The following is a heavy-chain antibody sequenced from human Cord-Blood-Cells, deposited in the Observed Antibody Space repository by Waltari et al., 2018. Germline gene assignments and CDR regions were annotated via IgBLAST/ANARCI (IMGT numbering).Heavy chain of an antibody. V-gene: IGHV4-59*08. D-gene: IGHD4-17*01. Sequence: QVQLQESGPGLVKPSETLSLTCTVSGGSISSYYWSWIRQPPGNGLEWIGYIYYGGGTNDTPSLKSRVTISVDMSKNQFSLKLSSVTAADTAVYYCARGGDYWFDPWGQGTLVTVSS. CDR1: GGSISSYY. J-gene: IGHJ5*02. CDR2: IYYGGGT. CDR3: ARGGDYWFDP.